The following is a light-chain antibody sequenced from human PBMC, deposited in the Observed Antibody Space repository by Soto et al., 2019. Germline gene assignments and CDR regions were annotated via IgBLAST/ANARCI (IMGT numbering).Light chain of an antibody. Sequence: EIVLTQSPGTLSLSPGERATLSCRASQSVSSSYLAWYQQKPGQAPRLLIYGASSRATGIPDRFSGSGSGTDCTLTISRLEPEDFAVYFSQQYGSSPLTFGGGTMMEIK. CDR1: QSVSSSY. V-gene: IGKV3-20*01. CDR3: QQYGSSPLT. CDR2: GAS. J-gene: IGKJ4*01.